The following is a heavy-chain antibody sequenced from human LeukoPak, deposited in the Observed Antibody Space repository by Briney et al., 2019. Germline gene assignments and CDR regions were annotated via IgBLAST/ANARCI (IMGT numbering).Heavy chain of an antibody. J-gene: IGHJ4*02. CDR3: ARRSGSAVAYFDY. Sequence: GEPLQISCQGSGYGFTRYWIGWVRPMPGKGGEWMGIIYPGESDTRYRPSFQGQVTISADKSISTAYLQWSSLKASDTAMYYCARRSGSAVAYFDYWGQGTLVTVSP. CDR1: GYGFTRYW. CDR2: IYPGESDT. D-gene: IGHD6-19*01. V-gene: IGHV5-51*01.